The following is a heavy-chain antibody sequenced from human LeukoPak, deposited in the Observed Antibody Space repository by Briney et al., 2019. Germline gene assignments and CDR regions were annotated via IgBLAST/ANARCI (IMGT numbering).Heavy chain of an antibody. J-gene: IGHJ4*02. Sequence: GGSLRLSCAASGFTFSSYWMYWVRQAPGKGLVWVSRIKSDGSNTAYADSVKGRFTISRDNAKNTLYLQMNSLRADDTAVYYCARDGVGTTPFDCWGQGTLVTVSS. V-gene: IGHV3-74*01. D-gene: IGHD1-26*01. CDR2: IKSDGSNT. CDR1: GFTFSSYW. CDR3: ARDGVGTTPFDC.